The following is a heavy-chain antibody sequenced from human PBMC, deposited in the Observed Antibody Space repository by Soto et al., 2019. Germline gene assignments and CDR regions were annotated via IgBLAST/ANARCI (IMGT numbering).Heavy chain of an antibody. CDR2: ISAYNGNT. V-gene: IGHV1-18*01. CDR3: ARASSFKYYYDSSGYYWYRAKDDAFDI. Sequence: ASVKVSCKASGYTFTSYGISWVRQAPGQGLEWMGWISAYNGNTNYAQKLQGRATMTTDTSTSTAYTELRSLRSDDTAVYYCARASSFKYYYDSSGYYWYRAKDDAFDIWGQGTMVTVSS. J-gene: IGHJ3*02. CDR1: GYTFTSYG. D-gene: IGHD3-22*01.